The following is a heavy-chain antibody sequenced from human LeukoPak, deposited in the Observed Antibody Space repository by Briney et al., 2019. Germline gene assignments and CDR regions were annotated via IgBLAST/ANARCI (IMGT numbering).Heavy chain of an antibody. CDR3: ARGRGYSGVGYFDY. V-gene: IGHV4-34*01. CDR1: GRSFSGYY. CDR2: INHSGST. J-gene: IGHJ4*02. Sequence: SETLSLTCAVYGRSFSGYYWIWIRQPPRKGLEWIGEINHSGSTNYNPSLKNRLTISVDSSKNQFSLKLSTVTAADRAVYYCARGRGYSGVGYFDYWGQGTLVTVYS. D-gene: IGHD4-11*01.